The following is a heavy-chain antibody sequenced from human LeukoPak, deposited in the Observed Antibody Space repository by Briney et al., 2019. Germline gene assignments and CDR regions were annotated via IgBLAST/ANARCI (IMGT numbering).Heavy chain of an antibody. CDR3: AKAYYDFWSGTPQDASDI. V-gene: IGHV3-9*01. D-gene: IGHD3-3*01. CDR2: ISWNSGSI. CDR1: GFTFDDYA. J-gene: IGHJ3*02. Sequence: PGGSLRLPCAASGFTFDDYAMHWVRQAPGKGLEWVSGISWNSGSIGYADSVKGRFTISRDNAKNSLYLQMNSLRAEDTALYYCAKAYYDFWSGTPQDASDIWGQGTMVTVSS.